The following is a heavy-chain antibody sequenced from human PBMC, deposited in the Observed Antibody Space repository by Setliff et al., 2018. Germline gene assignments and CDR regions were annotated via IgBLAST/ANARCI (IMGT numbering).Heavy chain of an antibody. CDR3: ARERGDTIFGVVTEMGY. Sequence: GGSLRLSCAASGFTFSSYSMNWVRQAPGKGLEWVSFISSSSSYIYYADSVKGRFTISRDNAKNSLYLQMNSPRAEDTAVYYCARERGDTIFGVVTEMGYWGQGTLVTVSS. CDR2: ISSSSSYI. D-gene: IGHD3-3*01. V-gene: IGHV3-21*01. J-gene: IGHJ4*02. CDR1: GFTFSSYS.